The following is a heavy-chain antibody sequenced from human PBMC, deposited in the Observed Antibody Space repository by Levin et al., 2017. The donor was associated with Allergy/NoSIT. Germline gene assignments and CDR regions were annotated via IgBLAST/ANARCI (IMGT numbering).Heavy chain of an antibody. V-gene: IGHV3-30-3*01. CDR2: ISYDGSNK. CDR3: ARDFLSHYDILSGWGKDAFDI. CDR1: GFTFSSYA. J-gene: IGHJ3*02. Sequence: GGSLRLSCAASGFTFSSYAMHWVRQAPGKGLEWVAVISYDGSNKYYADSVKGRFTISRDNSKNTLYLQMNSLRAEDTAVYYCARDFLSHYDILSGWGKDAFDIWGQGTMVTVSS. D-gene: IGHD3-9*01.